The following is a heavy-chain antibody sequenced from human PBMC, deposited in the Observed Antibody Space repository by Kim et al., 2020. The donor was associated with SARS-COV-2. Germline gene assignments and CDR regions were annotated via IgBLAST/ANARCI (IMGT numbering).Heavy chain of an antibody. V-gene: IGHV7-4-1*02. CDR2: INTNTGNT. J-gene: IGHJ4*02. D-gene: IGHD3-22*01. Sequence: ASVKVSCKASGYTFTSYAMNWVRQAPGQGLEWMGWINTNTGNTTYAQGFTGRVAFSLDTSVSTAYLQLSSLKAEDTAVYYCAREGEDYYDSSGYYFYWGQRTLVTLPS. CDR1: GYTFTSYA. CDR3: AREGEDYYDSSGYYFY.